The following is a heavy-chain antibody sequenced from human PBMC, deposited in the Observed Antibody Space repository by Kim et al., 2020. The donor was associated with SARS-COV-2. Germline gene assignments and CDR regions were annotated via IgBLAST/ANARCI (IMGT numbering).Heavy chain of an antibody. CDR2: IWYDGSNK. CDR3: ARPRGGSYYRDSCLDY. Sequence: GGSLRLSCAASGFTFSSYGMHWVRQAPGKGLEWVAVIWYDGSNKYYADSVKGRFTISRDNSKNTLYLQMNSLRAEDMAVYYCARPRGGSYYRDSCLDYWGQGTLITVTS. J-gene: IGHJ4*02. CDR1: GFTFSSYG. V-gene: IGHV3-33*01. D-gene: IGHD1-26*01.